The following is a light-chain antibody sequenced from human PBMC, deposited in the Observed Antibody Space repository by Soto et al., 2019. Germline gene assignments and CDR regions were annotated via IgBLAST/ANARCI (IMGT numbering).Light chain of an antibody. CDR2: ANN. V-gene: IGLV1-40*01. Sequence: QLVLTQPPSVSGAPGQRVTISCTGSTSNIGAPFDVHWYQHLPGTAPRLLIYANNNRPSGVPDRFSGSKSGTSASLAITGLQADDEADYYCCSYAGSSLLFGGGTKVTVL. CDR3: CSYAGSSLL. CDR1: TSNIGAPFD. J-gene: IGLJ2*01.